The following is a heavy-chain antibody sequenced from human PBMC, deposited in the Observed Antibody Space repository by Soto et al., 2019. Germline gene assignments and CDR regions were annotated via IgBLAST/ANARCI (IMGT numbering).Heavy chain of an antibody. Sequence: QVQLVESGGGVVQPGRSLRLSCAASGFTFSSYGMHWVRQAPGKGLEWVALISYDGSNKYYADSVKGRFTISRDNSKNTLYLQMNSLRAEDTAVYYCAKGSLPVGASLFDYWGQGTLVTVSS. CDR2: ISYDGSNK. V-gene: IGHV3-30*18. D-gene: IGHD1-26*01. CDR1: GFTFSSYG. J-gene: IGHJ4*02. CDR3: AKGSLPVGASLFDY.